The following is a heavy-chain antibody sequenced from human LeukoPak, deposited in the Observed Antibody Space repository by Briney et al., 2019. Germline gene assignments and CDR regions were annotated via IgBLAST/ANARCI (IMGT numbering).Heavy chain of an antibody. CDR3: ARGYYDSSGPFWYAFDI. CDR1: GFTFSSYS. Sequence: GGSLRLSCAASGFTFSSYSMNWVRQAPGKGLEWASSISSSSTYISYADSVKGRFTISKDNVKNSLFLQMNSLRAKDTAVYYCARGYYDSSGPFWYAFDIWGQGTMVTVSS. CDR2: ISSSSTYI. D-gene: IGHD3-22*01. J-gene: IGHJ3*02. V-gene: IGHV3-21*01.